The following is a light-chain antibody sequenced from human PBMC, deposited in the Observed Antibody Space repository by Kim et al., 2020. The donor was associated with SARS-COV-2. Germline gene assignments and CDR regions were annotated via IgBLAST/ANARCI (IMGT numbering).Light chain of an antibody. Sequence: PPGERSTPSCRAGQRVSSYLAWYQQKPGQAPRLLIYDASNRATGIPARFSGSGSGTDFTLTISSLEPEDFAVYYCQQRSNWPPLTFGGGTKVDIK. V-gene: IGKV3-11*01. J-gene: IGKJ4*01. CDR2: DAS. CDR1: QRVSSY. CDR3: QQRSNWPPLT.